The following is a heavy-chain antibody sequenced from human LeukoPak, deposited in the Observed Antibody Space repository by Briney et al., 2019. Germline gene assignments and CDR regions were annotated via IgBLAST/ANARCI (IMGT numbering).Heavy chain of an antibody. D-gene: IGHD6-19*01. CDR1: GYSFTDYY. CDR2: INPNSGGT. J-gene: IGHJ4*02. Sequence: ASVKVSCKASGYSFTDYYMHWVRQAPGQGLEWMGWINPNSGGTNYAQKFQGRVTMTRDTSISTAYMELSRLRSDDTAVYYCADIAVALGGTKFDYWGQGTLVTVSS. CDR3: ADIAVALGGTKFDY. V-gene: IGHV1-2*02.